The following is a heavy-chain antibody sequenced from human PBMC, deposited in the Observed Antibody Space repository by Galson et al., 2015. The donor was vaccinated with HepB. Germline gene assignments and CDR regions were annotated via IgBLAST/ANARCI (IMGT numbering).Heavy chain of an antibody. Sequence: SLRLSCAASGFTFSSYGMHWVRQAPGKGLEWVAFIRYDGSNKYYADSVKGRFTISRDNSKNTLYLQMNSLRAEDTAVYYCAKIYDSSGYRTDDYWGQGTLVTVSS. CDR2: IRYDGSNK. CDR3: AKIYDSSGYRTDDY. CDR1: GFTFSSYG. J-gene: IGHJ4*02. V-gene: IGHV3-30*02. D-gene: IGHD3-22*01.